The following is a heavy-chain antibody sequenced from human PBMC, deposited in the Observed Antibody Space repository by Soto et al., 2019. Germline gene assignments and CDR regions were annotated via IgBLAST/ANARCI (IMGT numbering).Heavy chain of an antibody. D-gene: IGHD6-19*01. CDR3: ARGIAVAGDAFDI. CDR2: ISSSGSTI. V-gene: IGHV3-48*03. J-gene: IGHJ3*02. Sequence: LRLSCAASGFTFSSYEMNWVRQAPGKGLEWVSYISSSGSTIYYADSVKGRFTISRDNAKNSLYLQMNSLRAEDTAVYYCARGIAVAGDAFDIWGQGTMVTVSS. CDR1: GFTFSSYE.